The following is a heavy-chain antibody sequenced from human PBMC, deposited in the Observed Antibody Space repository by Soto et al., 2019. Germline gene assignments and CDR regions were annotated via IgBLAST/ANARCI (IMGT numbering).Heavy chain of an antibody. D-gene: IGHD6-19*01. V-gene: IGHV3-23*01. CDR1: GFTFSSYA. CDR2: ISGSGGST. Sequence: PGGSLRLSCAASGFTFSSYAMSWVRQAPGKGLEWVSAISGSGGSTYYADSVKGRFTISRDNSKNTLYLQMNSLRAEDTAVYYCAKSGGGKTGRLTAVAGTSDAFDIWGQGTMVTVSS. J-gene: IGHJ3*02. CDR3: AKSGGGKTGRLTAVAGTSDAFDI.